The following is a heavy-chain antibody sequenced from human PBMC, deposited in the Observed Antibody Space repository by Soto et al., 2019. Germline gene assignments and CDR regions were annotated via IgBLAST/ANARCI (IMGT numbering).Heavy chain of an antibody. Sequence: EVQLLDSGGGLVQPGGSLRLSCAASGFTFSNYAMTWVRQGPGKGLEWVSGSSGSGGRSYYADSVKGRFTISRDKSKSTLYLQMNSLRDEDTAVYYCAKAYFVWSSEQPYYFDYSGQGTLVTVSS. D-gene: IGHD3-16*01. J-gene: IGHJ4*02. V-gene: IGHV3-23*01. CDR1: GFTFSNYA. CDR3: AKAYFVWSSEQPYYFDY. CDR2: SSGSGGRS.